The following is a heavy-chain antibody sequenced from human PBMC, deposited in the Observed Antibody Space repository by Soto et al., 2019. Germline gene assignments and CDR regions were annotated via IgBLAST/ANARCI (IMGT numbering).Heavy chain of an antibody. D-gene: IGHD6-19*01. Sequence: QVQLVESGGGVVQPGRSLRLSCAASGFTFSSFGMHWVRQAPGKGLEWVAAISHDERSKYYADSVKGRFSISRDNSKNTLFLQMNSLRDEDTALYYCAPGDSGWKFDYWGQGTLVTVSS. V-gene: IGHV3-30*03. CDR1: GFTFSSFG. J-gene: IGHJ4*02. CDR3: APGDSGWKFDY. CDR2: ISHDERSK.